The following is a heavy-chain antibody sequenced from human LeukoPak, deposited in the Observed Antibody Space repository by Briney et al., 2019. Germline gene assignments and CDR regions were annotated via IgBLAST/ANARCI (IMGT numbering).Heavy chain of an antibody. CDR2: IYYSGST. J-gene: IGHJ4*02. V-gene: IGHV4-59*01. CDR3: ARGLIAAAGNFDY. CDR1: GGSITNYY. Sequence: KSSETLSLTCTVSGGSITNYYWSWIRQPPGKGLEWIGYIYYSGSTNYNPSLKGRVTISVDTSKNQFSLKLSSVTAADTAVYYCARGLIAAAGNFDYWGQGTLVTVSS. D-gene: IGHD6-13*01.